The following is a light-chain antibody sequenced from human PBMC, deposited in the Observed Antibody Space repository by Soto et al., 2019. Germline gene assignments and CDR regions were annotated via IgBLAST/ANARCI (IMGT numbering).Light chain of an antibody. Sequence: DIPMSRSPSTLSASVGDRVTITCRASQSIRRWLAWYQQKPGKAPKLLIYKASTLQSVVPSRFSGSGSGTEFTLTISSLQPEDFATYYCQQYNRYSNTFGQGTKVDI. CDR2: KAS. CDR1: QSIRRW. J-gene: IGKJ2*01. CDR3: QQYNRYSNT. V-gene: IGKV1-5*03.